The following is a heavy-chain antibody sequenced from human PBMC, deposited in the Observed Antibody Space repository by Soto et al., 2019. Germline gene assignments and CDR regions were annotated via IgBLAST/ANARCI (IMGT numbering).Heavy chain of an antibody. CDR2: IYYSGST. CDR1: GGSISSSSYY. V-gene: IGHV4-39*01. D-gene: IGHD3-10*01. Sequence: TVSGGSISSSSYYWGWIRQPPGKGLEWIGSIYYSGSTYYNPSLKSRVTISVDTSKNQFSLKLSSVTAADTAVYYCARHVPRTTMVRGGGWFDPWGQGTLVTVSS. J-gene: IGHJ5*02. CDR3: ARHVPRTTMVRGGGWFDP.